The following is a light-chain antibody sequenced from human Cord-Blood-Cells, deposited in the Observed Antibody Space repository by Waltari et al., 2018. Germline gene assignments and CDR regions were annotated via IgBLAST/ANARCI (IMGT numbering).Light chain of an antibody. CDR2: GAS. CDR1: QSVSSSY. CDR3: QQYGSSPQT. J-gene: IGKJ2*01. Sequence: IVLTQSPGTLSLSPGEGATLTSRASQSVSSSYLAWYQQKPGQAPRLLIHGASTRATGIPDRLSGSGSGTDFTLTISRLEPEDFAVYYCQQYGSSPQTFGQGTKLEIK. V-gene: IGKV3-20*01.